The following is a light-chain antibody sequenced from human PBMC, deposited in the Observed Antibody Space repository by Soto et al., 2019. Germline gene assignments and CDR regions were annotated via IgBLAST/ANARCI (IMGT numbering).Light chain of an antibody. V-gene: IGKV3-15*01. CDR2: GAS. J-gene: IGKJ1*01. CDR3: QQYNNWPSWT. Sequence: EIVMTQSPATLSLSPGERAPLSCRASQSVYNYLAWYQQKPGQAPRLLIYGASTRATGIPARFSGSGSGTEFTLTISSLQSEDFAVYYCQQYNNWPSWTFGQGTKVDI. CDR1: QSVYNY.